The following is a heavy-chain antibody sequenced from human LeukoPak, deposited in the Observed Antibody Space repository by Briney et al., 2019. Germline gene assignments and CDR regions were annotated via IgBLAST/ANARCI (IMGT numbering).Heavy chain of an antibody. Sequence: PGGSLRLSCAASGFTFSSYGMHWVRQAPGKGLEWVAVIWSDGSTKYYADSVKGRFTISRDNSKNALYLQMNSLRAEDTAVYYCARVACSGGSCHLGYFDLWGRGTLVTVSS. CDR2: IWSDGSTK. CDR3: ARVACSGGSCHLGYFDL. J-gene: IGHJ2*01. V-gene: IGHV3-33*01. D-gene: IGHD2-15*01. CDR1: GFTFSSYG.